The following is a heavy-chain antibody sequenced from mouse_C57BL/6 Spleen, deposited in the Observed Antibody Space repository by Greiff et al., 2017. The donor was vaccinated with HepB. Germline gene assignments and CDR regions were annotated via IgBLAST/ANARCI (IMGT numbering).Heavy chain of an antibody. CDR3: ARPTYYSNYYAMDY. CDR1: GYSITSGYY. Sequence: EVQLQQSGPGLVKPSQSLSLTCSVTGYSITSGYYWNWIRQFPGNKLEWMGYISYDGSNNYNPSLKNRISITRDTSKNQFFLKLNSVTTEDTATYYCARPTYYSNYYAMDYWGQGTSVTVSS. J-gene: IGHJ4*01. V-gene: IGHV3-6*01. CDR2: ISYDGSN. D-gene: IGHD2-5*01.